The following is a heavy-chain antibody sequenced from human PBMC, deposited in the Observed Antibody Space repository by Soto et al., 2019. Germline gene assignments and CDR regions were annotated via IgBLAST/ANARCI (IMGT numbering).Heavy chain of an antibody. Sequence: PSETLSLTCTVSGGSISSSSYYWGWIRQPPGKGLEWIGSIYYSGSTYYNPSLKSRVTISVDTSKNQFSLKLSSVTAADTAVYYCARDHSIGVVHREKNWFDPWGQGTLVTVSS. V-gene: IGHV4-39*02. CDR2: IYYSGST. J-gene: IGHJ5*02. D-gene: IGHD2-21*01. CDR1: GGSISSSSYY. CDR3: ARDHSIGVVHREKNWFDP.